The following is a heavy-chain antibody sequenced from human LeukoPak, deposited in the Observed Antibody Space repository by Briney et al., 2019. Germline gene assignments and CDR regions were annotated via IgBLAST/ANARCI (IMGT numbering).Heavy chain of an antibody. V-gene: IGHV4-59*01. CDR1: GGSISSYY. Sequence: SETLSLTCTVSGGSISSYYWSWLRQPPGKGLEWMGYIYYSGSTNYNPSLKSRGTISVDTSKNQFSLKLSSVTAADTAVYYCARATGYSYEGGAFDIWGQGTMVTVSS. D-gene: IGHD5-18*01. J-gene: IGHJ3*02. CDR3: ARATGYSYEGGAFDI. CDR2: IYYSGST.